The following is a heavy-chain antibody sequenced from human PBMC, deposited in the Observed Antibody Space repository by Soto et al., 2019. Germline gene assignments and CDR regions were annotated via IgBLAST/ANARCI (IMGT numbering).Heavy chain of an antibody. D-gene: IGHD3-9*01. V-gene: IGHV3-23*01. CDR1: GFTFSDYA. CDR2: IGGSFNSR. CDR3: AAFSDILTGYYVF. J-gene: IGHJ4*02. Sequence: GGSLRLSCAASGFTFSDYAMSWVRQAPGKGLEWVSAIGGSFNSRYYADSVKGRFTISRDISENRLYLQMNSLRPEDTAVYYCAAFSDILTGYYVFWGQGTLVTVSS.